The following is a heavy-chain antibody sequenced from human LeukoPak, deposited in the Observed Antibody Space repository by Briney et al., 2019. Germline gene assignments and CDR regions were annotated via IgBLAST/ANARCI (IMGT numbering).Heavy chain of an antibody. D-gene: IGHD3-16*02. CDR3: AKFIEGFDY. Sequence: GGSLRLSCAASGFSFRSYAMHWVRQAPGKGLEWVTVIANDGRDKKYADSVRGRFTISRDNSKNTLYLQMNSLRAEDTAVYYCAKFIEGFDYWGQGTLVTVSS. J-gene: IGHJ4*02. V-gene: IGHV3-30*18. CDR2: IANDGRDK. CDR1: GFSFRSYA.